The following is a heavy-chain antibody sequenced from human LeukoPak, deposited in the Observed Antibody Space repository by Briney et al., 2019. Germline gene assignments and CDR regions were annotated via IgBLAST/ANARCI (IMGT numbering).Heavy chain of an antibody. V-gene: IGHV3-23*01. J-gene: IGHJ4*02. CDR3: VQRIAVRPYPFGN. D-gene: IGHD6-6*01. Sequence: GGSLRLSCAASGLTFSSHTMNWVRQAPGKGLKYISSVTNGGITYYADSVKGRFTISRDNSKNTLYLQMNSLRAEDTAVYYCVQRIAVRPYPFGNWGQGTLVTVSS. CDR2: VTNGGIT. CDR1: GLTFSSHT.